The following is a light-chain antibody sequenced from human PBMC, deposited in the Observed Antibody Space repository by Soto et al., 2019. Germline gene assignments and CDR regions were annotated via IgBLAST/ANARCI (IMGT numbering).Light chain of an antibody. CDR3: QNYYSAPFT. J-gene: IGKJ3*01. V-gene: IGKV1-27*01. CDR1: QGISDY. CDR2: AAS. Sequence: DIQMTQSPSSLSAFLGDRVTITCRASQGISDYLVWYQQKPGKVPKLLIYAASTLQSGVPPRFSGTGSGTDFTITISSLQPEDAATYYCQNYYSAPFTFGPGTKVDIK.